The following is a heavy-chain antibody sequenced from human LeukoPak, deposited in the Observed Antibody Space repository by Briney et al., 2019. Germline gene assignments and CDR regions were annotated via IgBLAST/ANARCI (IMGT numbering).Heavy chain of an antibody. Sequence: ASVKVSCKASGYTFTGYYMHWVRQAPGQELEWMGWINPNSGGTNYAQKFQGRVTMTRDTSISTAYMELSRLRSDDTAVYYCARDATVTNWFDPWGQGTLVTVSS. CDR1: GYTFTGYY. CDR2: INPNSGGT. D-gene: IGHD4-17*01. J-gene: IGHJ5*02. V-gene: IGHV1-2*02. CDR3: ARDATVTNWFDP.